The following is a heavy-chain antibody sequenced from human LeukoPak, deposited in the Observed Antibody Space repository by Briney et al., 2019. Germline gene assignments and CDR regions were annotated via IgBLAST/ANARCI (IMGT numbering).Heavy chain of an antibody. CDR3: AKGSNWGSAYYYYMDV. J-gene: IGHJ6*03. Sequence: GGSLRLSCAASGFTFSSYAMSWVRQAPGKGLEWVSAISGSGGSTYYADSVKGRFTISRDNSKNTLYLQMNSLRAEDTAVYYCAKGSNWGSAYYYYMDVWGKGTTVTVSS. CDR2: ISGSGGST. D-gene: IGHD7-27*01. V-gene: IGHV3-23*01. CDR1: GFTFSSYA.